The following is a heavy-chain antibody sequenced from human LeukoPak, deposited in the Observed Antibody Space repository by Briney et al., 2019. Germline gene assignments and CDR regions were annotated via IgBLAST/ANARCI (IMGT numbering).Heavy chain of an antibody. CDR3: ARARYSYGQIDY. CDR1: GYTFTGYY. Sequence: ASVKVSCKASGYTFTGYYTHWVRQAPGQGLEWMGWINPNSGGTNYAQKFQGRVTMTRDTSISTAYMELSRLRSDDTAVYYCARARYSYGQIDYWGKGTLVTVSS. CDR2: INPNSGGT. V-gene: IGHV1-2*02. D-gene: IGHD5-18*01. J-gene: IGHJ4*02.